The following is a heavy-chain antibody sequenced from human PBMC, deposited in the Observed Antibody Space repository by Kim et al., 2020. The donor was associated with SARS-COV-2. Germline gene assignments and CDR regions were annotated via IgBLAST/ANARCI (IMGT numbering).Heavy chain of an antibody. V-gene: IGHV3-23*01. CDR2: ITGSSGST. Sequence: GGSLRLSCAASGFAFSGYAMNWVRQAPGQGLEWVSGITGSSGSTYYADSVKGRFTISRDNSKNTLFLQMNSLKGEDTAVYYCAKAPRGYYYYMDVWGKGTTVPVS. CDR1: GFAFSGYA. CDR3: AKAPRGYYYYMDV. J-gene: IGHJ6*03.